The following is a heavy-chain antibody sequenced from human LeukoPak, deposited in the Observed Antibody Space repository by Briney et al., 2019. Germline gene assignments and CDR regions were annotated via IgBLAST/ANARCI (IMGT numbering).Heavy chain of an antibody. Sequence: AGGSLRLSCAASGFTFSSYEMNWVRQAPGKGLEWVSYISGSGDTLYYADSVKGRFTISRDNSKNSLYLQMNSLRAEDTAVYYCARGLIAVAFNFDYWGQGALVTVSS. CDR3: ARGLIAVAFNFDY. D-gene: IGHD6-19*01. V-gene: IGHV3-48*03. CDR2: ISGSGDTL. J-gene: IGHJ4*02. CDR1: GFTFSSYE.